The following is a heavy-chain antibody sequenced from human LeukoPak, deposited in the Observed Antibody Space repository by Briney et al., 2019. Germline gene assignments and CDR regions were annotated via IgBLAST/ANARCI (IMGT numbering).Heavy chain of an antibody. Sequence: GGSLRLSCAASGFTFSSYSMNWVRQAPGRGLEWVSSISSDSIYIYYEDSLKGRFTISRDNARNSLYLQMNSLRAEDTAVYYCARDFMGVSTAWGQGTLVTVSS. V-gene: IGHV3-21*01. CDR3: ARDFMGVSTA. J-gene: IGHJ4*02. D-gene: IGHD3-16*01. CDR2: ISSDSIYI. CDR1: GFTFSSYS.